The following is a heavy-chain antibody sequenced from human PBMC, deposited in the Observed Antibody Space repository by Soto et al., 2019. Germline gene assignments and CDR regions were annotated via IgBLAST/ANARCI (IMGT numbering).Heavy chain of an antibody. J-gene: IGHJ4*02. Sequence: ASVKVSCKASGYTFSSFGISWVRQAPGQGLEWMGWISTYNANTDYAQKLQGRVTMTTDTSTSTAYMELRSLRSDDTAVYYCARDPSHYSSRSSSSDFWGQGTLVTVSS. CDR3: ARDPSHYSSRSSSSDF. V-gene: IGHV1-18*01. D-gene: IGHD6-13*01. CDR1: GYTFSSFG. CDR2: ISTYNANT.